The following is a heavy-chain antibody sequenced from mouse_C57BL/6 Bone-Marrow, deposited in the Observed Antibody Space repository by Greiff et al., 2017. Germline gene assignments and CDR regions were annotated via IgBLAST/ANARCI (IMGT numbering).Heavy chain of an antibody. CDR1: GYTFTSYG. D-gene: IGHD1-1*01. J-gene: IGHJ1*03. Sequence: QVQLQQPGAELARPGASVKLSCKASGYTFTSYGISWVKQRPGQGLEWIGEIYPRSGNTYYNEKFKGKATLTADKSSSTAYMDLRSLTSEYSAVYYCARRVTTVVAGTVYCYFDFWGTGTTVTVSS. CDR2: IYPRSGNT. CDR3: ARRVTTVVAGTVYCYFDF. V-gene: IGHV1-81*01.